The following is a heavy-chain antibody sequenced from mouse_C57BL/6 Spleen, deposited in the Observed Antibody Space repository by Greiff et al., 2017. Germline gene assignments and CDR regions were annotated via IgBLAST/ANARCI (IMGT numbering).Heavy chain of an antibody. CDR3: ARGGYDFDY. CDR1: GFTFSSYT. Sequence: EVKLVESGGGLVKPGGSLKLSCAASGFTFSSYTMSWVRQTPEKRLEWVGTISGGGGNTYYPDSVKGRFTISRDNAKNTLYLLMSSLRSEDTALYYGARGGYDFDYWGQGTTLTVSS. V-gene: IGHV5-9*01. J-gene: IGHJ2*01. CDR2: ISGGGGNT. D-gene: IGHD2-2*01.